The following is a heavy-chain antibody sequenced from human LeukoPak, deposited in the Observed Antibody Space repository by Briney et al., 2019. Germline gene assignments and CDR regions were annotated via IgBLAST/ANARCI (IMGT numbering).Heavy chain of an antibody. CDR2: FDPEDGET. D-gene: IGHD3-10*01. V-gene: IGHV1-24*01. CDR1: GYTLTELS. CDR3: ATEVMGIAGGSEPYFDY. Sequence: ASVKVSCKVSGYTLTELSMHWVRQAPGKGLEWMGGFDPEDGETIYPQKFQGRVTMTEDTSADTACMELSSLRSEDTAVYYCATEVMGIAGGSEPYFDYWGQGTLVTVSS. J-gene: IGHJ4*02.